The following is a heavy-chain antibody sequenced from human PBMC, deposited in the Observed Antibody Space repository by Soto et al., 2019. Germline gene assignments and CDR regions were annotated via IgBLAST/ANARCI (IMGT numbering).Heavy chain of an antibody. CDR1: GYTFTGYY. CDR2: INPNSGGT. V-gene: IGHV1-2*02. J-gene: IGHJ5*02. Sequence: GASVKVSCKASGYTFTGYYMHWVRQAPGQGLEWMGWINPNSGGTDYAQKFQGRVTMTRDTSISTAYMELSRLRSDDTAVYYCARGRGSRNWFDPWAQGTLVTVSS. CDR3: ARGRGSRNWFDP. D-gene: IGHD2-2*01.